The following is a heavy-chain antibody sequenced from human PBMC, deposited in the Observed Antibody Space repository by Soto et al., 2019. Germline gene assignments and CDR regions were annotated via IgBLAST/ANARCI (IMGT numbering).Heavy chain of an antibody. CDR3: AKDLAGTTGGYYYMDV. V-gene: IGHV3-30*18. Sequence: GGSLRLSCAASGFTFSSYGMHWVRQAPGKGLEWVAVISYDGSNKYYADSVKGRFTISRDNSKNTLYLQMNSLRAEDTAVYYCAKDLAGTTGGYYYMDVWGKGTTVTVS. J-gene: IGHJ6*03. D-gene: IGHD1-7*01. CDR1: GFTFSSYG. CDR2: ISYDGSNK.